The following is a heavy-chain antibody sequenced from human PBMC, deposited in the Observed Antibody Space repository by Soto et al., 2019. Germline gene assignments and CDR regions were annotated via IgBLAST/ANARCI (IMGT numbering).Heavy chain of an antibody. CDR2: ISASGSTS. CDR3: ARYRIAADLSDFDY. CDR1: GLSFSTYA. D-gene: IGHD6-13*01. Sequence: LRLSCAASGLSFSTYAMGWVRQAPGKGPECVGLISASGSTSYYANSVKGRFTISRDDSKSIAYLQMNSLKTEDTAVYYCARYRIAADLSDFDYWGQGTLVTVSS. J-gene: IGHJ4*02. V-gene: IGHV3-23*01.